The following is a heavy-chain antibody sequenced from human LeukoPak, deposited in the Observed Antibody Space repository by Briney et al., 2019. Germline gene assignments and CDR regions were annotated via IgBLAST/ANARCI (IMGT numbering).Heavy chain of an antibody. V-gene: IGHV3-21*01. CDR2: ISSSSNYI. CDR3: ARGTTVTTLDPGGYYMDV. CDR1: GFTFSSYS. Sequence: GGSLRLSCAASGFTFSSYSMNWVRQAPGKGLEWVSSISSSSNYIYYADSVKGRFTISRDNAKNSLYLQMNSLRAEDTAVYYCARGTTVTTLDPGGYYMDVWGKGTTVTVSS. J-gene: IGHJ6*03. D-gene: IGHD4-11*01.